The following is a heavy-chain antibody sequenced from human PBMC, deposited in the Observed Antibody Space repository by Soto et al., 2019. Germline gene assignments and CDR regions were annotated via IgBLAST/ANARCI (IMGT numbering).Heavy chain of an antibody. CDR1: GFTFSSYS. CDR2: ISGSGDII. Sequence: PGGSLRLSCAASGFTFSSYSMSWVRQAPGKGLEWVSVISGSGDIIYYADFAKGRFTISRVNSKNTLYLQMNSLRAEDTAVYYCARVTTVAGNNWFDPWGQGTLVTVSS. J-gene: IGHJ5*02. D-gene: IGHD6-19*01. CDR3: ARVTTVAGNNWFDP. V-gene: IGHV3-23*01.